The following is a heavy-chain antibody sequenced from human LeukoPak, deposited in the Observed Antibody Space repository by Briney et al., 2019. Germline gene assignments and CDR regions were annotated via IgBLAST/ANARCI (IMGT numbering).Heavy chain of an antibody. Sequence: ASVKVSCKASGGTFSSYAISWVRQAPGQGLEWMGGIIPIFGTANYAQKFQGRVTITADETTSTAYMELSSLRSEDTAVYYCARGPPNWGYDYWGQGTLVTVSS. CDR1: GGTFSSYA. D-gene: IGHD7-27*01. CDR3: ARGPPNWGYDY. V-gene: IGHV1-69*13. J-gene: IGHJ4*02. CDR2: IIPIFGTA.